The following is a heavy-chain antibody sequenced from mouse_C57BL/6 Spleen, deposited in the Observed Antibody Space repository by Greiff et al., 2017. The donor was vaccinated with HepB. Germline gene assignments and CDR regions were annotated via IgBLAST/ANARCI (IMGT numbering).Heavy chain of an antibody. CDR1: GFTFSSYA. V-gene: IGHV5-9-1*02. CDR3: TRMALYDYDDGWYFDV. D-gene: IGHD2-4*01. J-gene: IGHJ1*03. Sequence: EVHLVESGEGLVKPGGSLKLSCAASGFTFSSYAMSWVRQTPEKRLEWVAYISSGGDYIYYADTVKGRFTISRDNARNTLYLQMSSLKSEDTAMYYCTRMALYDYDDGWYFDVWGTGTTVTVSS. CDR2: ISSGGDYI.